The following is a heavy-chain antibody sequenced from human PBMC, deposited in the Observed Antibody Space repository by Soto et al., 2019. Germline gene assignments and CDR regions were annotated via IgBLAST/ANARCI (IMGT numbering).Heavy chain of an antibody. V-gene: IGHV3-23*01. J-gene: IGHJ6*02. Sequence: PGGSLRLSCAASGFTFSNYGMHWVRQAQGKGLEWVSAISGSGGSTYYADSVKGRFTISRDNSTNTLYLQMNSLRAEDTAVYYCAKGYDPTYYYDSSPRLYGMDVWGQGTTVTVSS. CDR1: GFTFSNYG. D-gene: IGHD3-22*01. CDR2: ISGSGGST. CDR3: AKGYDPTYYYDSSPRLYGMDV.